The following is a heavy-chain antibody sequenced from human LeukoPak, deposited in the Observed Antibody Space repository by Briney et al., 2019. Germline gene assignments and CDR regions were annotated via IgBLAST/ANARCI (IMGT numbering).Heavy chain of an antibody. CDR2: IYYRGST. J-gene: IGHJ5*02. CDR3: ARGTSVRDWFDL. CDR1: GGSISSYY. V-gene: IGHV4-59*01. D-gene: IGHD1-1*01. Sequence: SETLSLTCTVSGGSISSYYWSWIRQPPGKGLEWIGNIYYRGSTNYNPSLKSRVTISVDTSKNQFSLKLSSVTAADAAVYYCARGTSVRDWFDLWGQGTLVTVSS.